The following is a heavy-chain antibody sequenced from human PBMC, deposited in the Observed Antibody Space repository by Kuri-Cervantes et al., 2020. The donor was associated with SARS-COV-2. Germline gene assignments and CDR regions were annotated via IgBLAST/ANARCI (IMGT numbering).Heavy chain of an antibody. CDR3: AKDRDNTGRPYFFED. CDR2: ISGTGGGT. D-gene: IGHD2-21*01. J-gene: IGHJ4*02. Sequence: GESLKISCAASGFTFKSYAMNWVRQAPGKGLEWVSGISGTGGGTYYADSVKGRFTISRANSKNMLYLEMKSLRAEDTAVYYCAKDRDNTGRPYFFEDWGQGTLVTVSS. CDR1: GFTFKSYA. V-gene: IGHV3-23*01.